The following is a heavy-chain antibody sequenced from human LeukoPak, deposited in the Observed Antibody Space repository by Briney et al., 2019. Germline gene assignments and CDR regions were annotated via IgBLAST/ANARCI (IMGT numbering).Heavy chain of an antibody. V-gene: IGHV6-1*01. CDR1: GDSVSSKSAA. D-gene: IGHD6-13*01. J-gene: IGHJ5*02. CDR3: ARATISIAAAGMENWFDP. CDR2: TYYRSKWYN. Sequence: SQTLSLTCAISGDSVSSKSAAWNWIRQSPSRGLEWLGRTYYRSKWYNDYAVSVKSRISVNPDTTKNQFSLQLSSVTPEDTAVYYCARATISIAAAGMENWFDPWGQGTLVTVSS.